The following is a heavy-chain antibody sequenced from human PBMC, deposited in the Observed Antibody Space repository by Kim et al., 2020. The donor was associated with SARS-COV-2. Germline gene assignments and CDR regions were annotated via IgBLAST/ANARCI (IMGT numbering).Heavy chain of an antibody. V-gene: IGHV3-23*01. CDR3: AKDANPAYSRAGGGGN. J-gene: IGHJ4*02. CDR1: GFTSSSYA. D-gene: IGHD6-13*01. CDR2: ISGSGVGT. Sequence: GGSLRLSCAASGFTSSSYAMSWVRQAPGKGLEWVSGISGSGVGTYYADSVKGRFTISRDNSKNTLYLQMNSLRAEDTAVYYCAKDANPAYSRAGGGGNWGQGTLVTVSS.